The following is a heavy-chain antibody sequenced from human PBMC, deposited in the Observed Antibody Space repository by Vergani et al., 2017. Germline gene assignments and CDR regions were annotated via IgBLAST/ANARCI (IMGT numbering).Heavy chain of an antibody. CDR2: INHSGST. CDR3: ARSVALRYFDYFDY. V-gene: IGHV4-34*01. Sequence: QVQLQQWGAGLLKPSETLSLTCAVYGGSFSGYYWSWIRQPPGKGLEWIGEINHSGSTNYNPSLKSRVTISVDTSKNQFSLKLSSVTAADTAVYYCARSVALRYFDYFDYWGQGTLVTVSS. J-gene: IGHJ4*02. CDR1: GGSFSGYY. D-gene: IGHD3-9*01.